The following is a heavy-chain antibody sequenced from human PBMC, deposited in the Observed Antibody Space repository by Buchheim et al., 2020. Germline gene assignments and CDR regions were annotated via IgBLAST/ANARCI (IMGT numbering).Heavy chain of an antibody. CDR3: ARKQYSSSWGAEGMLDPFDY. J-gene: IGHJ4*02. CDR1: GFSFSDYY. D-gene: IGHD6-13*01. CDR2: ISSSGSYT. Sequence: QVQLVESGGGLVRPGGSLRISCEASGFSFSDYYMTWIRLAPGKGLEWVSYISSSGSYTNYVESVKGRFTISRDDAKNSLYLQMNSLRAEDTAVYYCARKQYSSSWGAEGMLDPFDYWGQGTL. V-gene: IGHV3-11*06.